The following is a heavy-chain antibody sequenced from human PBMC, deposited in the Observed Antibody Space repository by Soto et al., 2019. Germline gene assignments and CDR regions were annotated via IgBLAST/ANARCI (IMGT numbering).Heavy chain of an antibody. Sequence: GGSLRLSCAASDFAFTNAWINWVRQAPGKGLEWVSRINSDGSSTSYADSVKGRFTISRDNAKNTLYLQMNSLRAEDTAVYYCVRGYSNYAGNWFDPWGQGTLVTVSS. J-gene: IGHJ5*02. D-gene: IGHD4-4*01. CDR1: DFAFTNAW. CDR2: INSDGSST. CDR3: VRGYSNYAGNWFDP. V-gene: IGHV3-74*01.